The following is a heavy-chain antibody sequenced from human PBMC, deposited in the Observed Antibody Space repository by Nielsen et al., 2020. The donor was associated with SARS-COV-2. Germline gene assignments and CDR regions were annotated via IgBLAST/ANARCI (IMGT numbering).Heavy chain of an antibody. CDR1: GFTFSSYA. CDR2: ISYDGSNK. V-gene: IGHV3-30*04. J-gene: IGHJ1*01. CDR3: ARGIVVVVAATPPEYFQH. Sequence: GESLKISCAASGFTFSSYAMHWVRQAPGKGLEWVAVISYDGSNKYYADSVKGRFTISRDNSKNTLYLQMNSLRAEDTAVYYCARGIVVVVAATPPEYFQHWGQGTLVTVSS. D-gene: IGHD2-15*01.